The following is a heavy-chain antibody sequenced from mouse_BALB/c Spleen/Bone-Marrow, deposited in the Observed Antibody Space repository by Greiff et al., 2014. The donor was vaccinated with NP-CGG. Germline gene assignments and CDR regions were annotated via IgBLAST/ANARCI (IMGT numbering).Heavy chain of an antibody. D-gene: IGHD1-1*01. J-gene: IGHJ4*01. V-gene: IGHV1S34*01. CDR1: GYSFTGYY. Sequence: SGYSFTGYYMHWVKQSHGKSLEWIGYISCYNGATSYNQKFKGKATFTVDTSSSTAYMQFNSLTSEDSAVYYCARHYGSSYGAMDYRGQGTSVTVSS. CDR3: ARHYGSSYGAMDY. CDR2: ISCYNGAT.